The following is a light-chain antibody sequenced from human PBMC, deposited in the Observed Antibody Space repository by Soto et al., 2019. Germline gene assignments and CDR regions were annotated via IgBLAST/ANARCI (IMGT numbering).Light chain of an antibody. CDR1: QSVSSY. CDR2: DAS. V-gene: IGKV3-11*01. Sequence: EIGLTQSPATLSLAPGERATLSCRASQSVSSYLAWYQQKPGQAPRLLIYDASNRATGIPARFSGSGSGTDFTLTISSLEPEDFAVYYCQQRSNWLSWTFGQGTKVEIK. J-gene: IGKJ1*01. CDR3: QQRSNWLSWT.